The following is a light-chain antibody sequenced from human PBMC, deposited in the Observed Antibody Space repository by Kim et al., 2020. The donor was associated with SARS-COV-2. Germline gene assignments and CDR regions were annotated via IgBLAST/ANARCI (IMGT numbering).Light chain of an antibody. CDR2: GKN. Sequence: LGQTVRITCQGDSLRSYYASWYQQKPGQAPVLVIYGKNNRPSGIPDRFSGSSSGNTASLTITGAQAEDEADYCCNSRDSSGNHLGVFGTGTKVTVL. V-gene: IGLV3-19*01. CDR1: SLRSYY. CDR3: NSRDSSGNHLGV. J-gene: IGLJ1*01.